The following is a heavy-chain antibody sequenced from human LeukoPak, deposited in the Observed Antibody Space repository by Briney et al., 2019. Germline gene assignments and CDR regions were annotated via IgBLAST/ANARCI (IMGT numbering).Heavy chain of an antibody. D-gene: IGHD6-13*01. CDR1: GGSTSSYY. J-gene: IGHJ4*02. CDR2: IYYSGST. CDR3: ARHVDSSRCFDY. V-gene: IGHV4-59*08. Sequence: SETLSLTCTVSGGSTSSYYWSWIRQPPGKGLEWIGYIYYSGSTNYNPSLKSRVTISVDTSKNQFSLKLSSVTAADTAVFYCARHVDSSRCFDYWGQGTLVTVSS.